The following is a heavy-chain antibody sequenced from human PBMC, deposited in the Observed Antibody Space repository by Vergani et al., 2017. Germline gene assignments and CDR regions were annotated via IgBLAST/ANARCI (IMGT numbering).Heavy chain of an antibody. CDR3: ARWAYDYVWGSYRYVIQAADY. Sequence: QVQLQQWGAGLLKPSETLSLTCAVYGGSFSGYYWSWIRQPPGKGLEWIGEINHSGSTNYNPSLKSRVTISVDTSKNQFSLKLSSVTAADTAVYYCARWAYDYVWGSYRYVIQAADYWGQGTLVTVSS. CDR1: GGSFSGYY. D-gene: IGHD3-16*02. J-gene: IGHJ4*02. CDR2: INHSGST. V-gene: IGHV4-34*01.